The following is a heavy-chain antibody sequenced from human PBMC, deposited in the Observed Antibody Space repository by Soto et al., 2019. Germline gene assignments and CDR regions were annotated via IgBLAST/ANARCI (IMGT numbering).Heavy chain of an antibody. Sequence: SETLSLTCSVSGDSVSRSAYYWGWVRQSPGKGLEWIGSVYYRGNTYFNPSLKSRVSMSVDSSSNGFSLTLTSVTAADTAVYFCAKHPYNPLVKPYRYFDLWGRGTLVTVSS. V-gene: IGHV4-39*01. CDR2: VYYRGNT. CDR1: GDSVSRSAYY. J-gene: IGHJ2*01. D-gene: IGHD3-16*02. CDR3: AKHPYNPLVKPYRYFDL.